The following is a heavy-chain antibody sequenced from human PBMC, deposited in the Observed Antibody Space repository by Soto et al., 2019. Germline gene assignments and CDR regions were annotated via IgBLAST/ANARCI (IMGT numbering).Heavy chain of an antibody. CDR1: GYTFTSYD. V-gene: IGHV1-8*01. J-gene: IGHJ4*02. D-gene: IGHD6-19*01. CDR3: ARWGAGAGTFDY. CDR2: MNPNSGNT. Sequence: ASVKVSCKASGYTFTSYDINWVRQATGQGLEWMGWMNPNSGNTGYAQKFQGRVTMTRNTSISTAYMELSSLRSEDTAVYYCARWGAGAGTFDYWGQGTLVTVSS.